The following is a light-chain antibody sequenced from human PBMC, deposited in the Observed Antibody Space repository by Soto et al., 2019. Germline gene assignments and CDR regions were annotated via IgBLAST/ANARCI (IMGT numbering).Light chain of an antibody. J-gene: IGKJ4*01. V-gene: IGKV3-11*01. CDR2: DAS. Sequence: EIVLTQSPATLSLSPGESATLSCRASQSVNVFLDWFQLRTGQAPRLLIYDASNRATGIPASFSGSGSETHFSLTISSLEPEDFGLYYCLQRSDWPLTFGGGTKVEIK. CDR3: LQRSDWPLT. CDR1: QSVNVF.